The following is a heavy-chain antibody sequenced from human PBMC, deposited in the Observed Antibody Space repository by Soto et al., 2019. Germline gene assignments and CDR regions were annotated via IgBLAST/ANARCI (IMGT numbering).Heavy chain of an antibody. D-gene: IGHD3-22*01. CDR3: ARDGYDSTFDY. CDR2: IYYSGST. J-gene: IGHJ4*02. V-gene: IGHV4-59*01. CDR1: GGSISRYY. Sequence: QVQLQESGPGLVKPAETLSLTCTVSGGSISRYYWSWIRQPPAKGLEWIGYIYYSGSTNYNPSLKTRLTISVDTSKNQFSLKLRSVTAADTAVYYCARDGYDSTFDYWGQGTLVSVSS.